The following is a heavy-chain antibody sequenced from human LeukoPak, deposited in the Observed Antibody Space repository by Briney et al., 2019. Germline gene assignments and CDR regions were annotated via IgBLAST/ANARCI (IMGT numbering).Heavy chain of an antibody. CDR1: GYSISSSYY. J-gene: IGHJ3*02. CDR2: IYYSGST. CDR3: ARGSRLGVVERDAFDI. V-gene: IGHV4-38-2*02. Sequence: SETLSLTCTVSGYSISSSYYWGWIRQPPGKGLEWIGSIYYSGSTYYNPSLKSRVTISVDTSKNQFSLKLSSVTAADTAVYYCARGSRLGVVERDAFDIWGQGTMVTVSS. D-gene: IGHD3-3*01.